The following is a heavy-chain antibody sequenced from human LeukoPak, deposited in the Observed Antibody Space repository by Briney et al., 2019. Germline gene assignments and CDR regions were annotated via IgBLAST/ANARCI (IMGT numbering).Heavy chain of an antibody. CDR2: IYHSGST. J-gene: IGHJ1*01. V-gene: IGHV4-30-2*01. Sequence: SETLSLTCAVSGGSISSGGYSWSWIRQPPGKGLEWIGYIYHSGSTYYNPSLKSRVTISVDTSKNQFSLKLSSVTVADTAVYYCARVIRRMKNPYYYDHEYFQHWGQGTLVTVSS. CDR3: ARVIRRMKNPYYYDHEYFQH. CDR1: GGSISSGGYS. D-gene: IGHD3-22*01.